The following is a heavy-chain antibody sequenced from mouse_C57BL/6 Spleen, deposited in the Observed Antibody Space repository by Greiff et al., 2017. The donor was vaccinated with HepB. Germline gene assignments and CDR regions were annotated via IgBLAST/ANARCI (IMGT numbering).Heavy chain of an antibody. J-gene: IGHJ4*01. Sequence: EVKVEESGPGLVKPSQSLSLTCSVTGYSITSGYYWNWIRQFPGNKLEWMGYISYDGSNNYNPSLKNRISITRDTSKNQFFLKLNSVTTEDTATYYCAREGFGAMDYWGQGTSVTVSS. V-gene: IGHV3-6*01. D-gene: IGHD3-1*01. CDR2: ISYDGSN. CDR3: AREGFGAMDY. CDR1: GYSITSGYY.